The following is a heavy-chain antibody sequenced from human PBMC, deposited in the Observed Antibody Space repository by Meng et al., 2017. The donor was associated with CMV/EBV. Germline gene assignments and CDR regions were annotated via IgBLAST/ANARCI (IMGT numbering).Heavy chain of an antibody. V-gene: IGHV1-46*01. Sequence: ASVKVSCKASGYTFSTYGISWVRQAPGQGLEWMGIINPSGGSTSYAQKFQGRVTMTRDTSTSTVYMELSSLRSEDTAVYYCARDVPLRVWGQGTTVTVSS. CDR2: INPSGGST. CDR1: GYTFSTYG. CDR3: ARDVPLRV. D-gene: IGHD3-3*01. J-gene: IGHJ6*02.